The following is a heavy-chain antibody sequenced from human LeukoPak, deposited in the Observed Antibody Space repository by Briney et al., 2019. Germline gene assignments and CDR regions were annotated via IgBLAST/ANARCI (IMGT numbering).Heavy chain of an antibody. J-gene: IGHJ6*04. Sequence: ASVTVSCKASGYTFTSYGISWVRQATGQGGEGMGSISAYNGNTNYAQKLQGRVTMTTDTSTSTAYMELRSLRSDDTAVYYCARLTYYDILTGPSGYYYYGMDVWGKGTTVTVSS. CDR1: GYTFTSYG. CDR2: ISAYNGNT. CDR3: ARLTYYDILTGPSGYYYYGMDV. D-gene: IGHD3-9*01. V-gene: IGHV1-18*04.